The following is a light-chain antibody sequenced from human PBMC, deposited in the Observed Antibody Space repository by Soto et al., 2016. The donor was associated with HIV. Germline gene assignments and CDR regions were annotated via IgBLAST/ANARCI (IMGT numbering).Light chain of an antibody. V-gene: IGKV1-17*01. Sequence: DIQMTQSPSSLSASLGDRVTITCRASQGIKNELGWYQQKPGKAPKLLIYAASTLQSGVPSRFSGSGSGTDFTLTISCLQSEDFATYYCQQYYSYPLTFGGGTKVEIK. CDR3: QQYYSYPLT. CDR2: AAS. CDR1: QGIKNE. J-gene: IGKJ4*01.